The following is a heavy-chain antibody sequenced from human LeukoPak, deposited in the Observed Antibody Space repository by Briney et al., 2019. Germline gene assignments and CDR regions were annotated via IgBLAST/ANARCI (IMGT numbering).Heavy chain of an antibody. CDR2: MHYSGAT. CDR3: ARGIFGFYYFDV. Sequence: SETLSLTCAISGGSFSGYYWTWIREAPGKGLEWIGEMHYSGATSYKPSLRGRVTISRGTSENQLSLEVTSVTAADTAVYYCARGIFGFYYFDVWGRGIPVTVSS. V-gene: IGHV4-34*01. J-gene: IGHJ2*01. CDR1: GGSFSGYY. D-gene: IGHD3-3*02.